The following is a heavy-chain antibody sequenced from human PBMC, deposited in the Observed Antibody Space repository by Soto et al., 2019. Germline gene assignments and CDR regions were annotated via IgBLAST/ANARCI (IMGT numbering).Heavy chain of an antibody. V-gene: IGHV4-30-2*01. CDR2: IYHSGST. CDR1: GGSISSGGYS. J-gene: IGHJ3*02. D-gene: IGHD3-16*01. Sequence: QLQLQESGSGLVKPSQTLSLTCAVSGGSISSGGYSWSWIRQPTGKGLEWIGYIYHSGSTYYNPSLKSRVTISVDRSKNQLSRKLSSVTAADTAVYYCAKGVMAIGAFDIWGQGTMVTVSS. CDR3: AKGVMAIGAFDI.